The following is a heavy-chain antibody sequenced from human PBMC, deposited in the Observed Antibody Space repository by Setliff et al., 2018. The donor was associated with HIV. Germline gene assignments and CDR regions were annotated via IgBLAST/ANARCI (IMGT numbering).Heavy chain of an antibody. D-gene: IGHD3-22*01. J-gene: IGHJ4*02. Sequence: HPGGSLRLSCAASGFTFSSYAMSWVRQAPGKGLEWVSAISGSGGSTYYADSVKGRFTISRDNSKNTLYLQMNSLRAEDTAVYYCAKTYYYDSSGYCGVDYWGQGTLVTVSS. V-gene: IGHV3-23*01. CDR2: ISGSGGST. CDR3: AKTYYYDSSGYCGVDY. CDR1: GFTFSSYA.